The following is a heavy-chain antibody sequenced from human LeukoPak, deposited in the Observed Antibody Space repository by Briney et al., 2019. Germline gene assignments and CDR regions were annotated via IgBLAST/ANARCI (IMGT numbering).Heavy chain of an antibody. CDR3: ASLFSFLERQTPNCFDY. D-gene: IGHD3-3*01. V-gene: IGHV3-7*01. CDR2: IKHDGSEK. J-gene: IGHJ4*02. CDR1: GFTFSSYW. Sequence: GGSLRLPCAASGFTFSSYWMSWVPQAPGKGWEWVANIKHDGSEKYYVDSVKGRFTISRDNAMNSLNLQMNSLRAEDTAVYYCASLFSFLERQTPNCFDYWGQGTLVTVSS.